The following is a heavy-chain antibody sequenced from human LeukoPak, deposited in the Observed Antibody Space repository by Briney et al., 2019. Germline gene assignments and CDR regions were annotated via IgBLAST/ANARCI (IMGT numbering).Heavy chain of an antibody. V-gene: IGHV4-34*01. CDR1: GGSFSGYY. CDR3: ARGSRGITMIVVGNWFDP. Sequence: SETLSLTCAVYGGSFSGYYWSWICQPPGKGLEWIGEINHSGSTNYNPSLKSRVTISVDTSKNQFSLKLSSVTAADTAVYYCARGSRGITMIVVGNWFDPWGQGTLVTVSS. D-gene: IGHD3-22*01. J-gene: IGHJ5*02. CDR2: INHSGST.